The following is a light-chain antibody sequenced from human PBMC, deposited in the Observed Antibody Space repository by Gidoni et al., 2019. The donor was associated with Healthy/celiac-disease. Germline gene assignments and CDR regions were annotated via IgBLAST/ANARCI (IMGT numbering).Light chain of an antibody. CDR2: DAS. V-gene: IGKV1-33*01. CDR3: QQYDNHPLT. J-gene: IGKJ4*01. CDR1: QDISNY. Sequence: DIQITPSPSSLSASVGDRVTITCQASQDISNYLNWYQQKPGKAPKLLIYDASNLETGVPSRFSGSGSGTDFTFTISSLQPEDIATYYCQQYDNHPLTFGGGTKVEIK.